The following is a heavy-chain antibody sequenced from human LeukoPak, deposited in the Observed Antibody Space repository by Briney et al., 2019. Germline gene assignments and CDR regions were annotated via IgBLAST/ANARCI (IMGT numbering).Heavy chain of an antibody. CDR2: IIPIFGTA. Sequence: SVKVSCKASGGTFSSYAISWVRQAPGQGLEWMGGIIPIFGTANYAQKFQGRVTITADKSTSTAYMELSSLRSEDTAVYYCASLKNYDSWSGSRSDWYFDLWGRGTLVTVSS. J-gene: IGHJ2*01. D-gene: IGHD3-3*01. CDR1: GGTFSSYA. CDR3: ASLKNYDSWSGSRSDWYFDL. V-gene: IGHV1-69*06.